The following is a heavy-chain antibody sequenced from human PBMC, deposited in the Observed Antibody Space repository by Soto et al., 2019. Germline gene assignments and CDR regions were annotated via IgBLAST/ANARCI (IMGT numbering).Heavy chain of an antibody. CDR3: ARDKSDVGMDV. CDR1: GGSISSGGYY. J-gene: IGHJ6*02. Sequence: SETLSLTCTVSGGSISSGGYYWSWIRQHPGKGLEWIGFVYYSGSTYYNPSLKSRVTISLDTSKNQFSVKLSSVTAADTAVYYCARDKSDVGMDVWGQGTTVTVSS. CDR2: VYYSGST. D-gene: IGHD2-21*02. V-gene: IGHV4-31*03.